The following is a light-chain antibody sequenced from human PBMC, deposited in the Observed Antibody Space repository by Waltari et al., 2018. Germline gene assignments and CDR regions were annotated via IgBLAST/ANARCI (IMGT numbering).Light chain of an antibody. CDR3: QQRTIWSGT. V-gene: IGKV3-11*01. CDR2: DAS. CDR1: QSISTY. J-gene: IGKJ1*01. Sequence: VVVTQSPATLSLSPGERATLSCRASQSISTYLAWYQQKPGQAPRLLIYDASNRATGSPARFSGSGSGTDFTLTISSLEPEDFAVYYCQQRTIWSGTFGQGTKVEIK.